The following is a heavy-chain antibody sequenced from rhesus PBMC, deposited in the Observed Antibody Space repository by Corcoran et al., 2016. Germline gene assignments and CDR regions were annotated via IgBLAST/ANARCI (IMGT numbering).Heavy chain of an antibody. V-gene: IGHV1-198*02. J-gene: IGHJ2*01. CDR2: INPLVGIT. Sequence: QVQLVQSGAEVKKPGASVKVSCKASGFTFGSYAISWVRQAPGPGLEWMGVINPLVGITNYAEKCQGRVTITADTSKSTAYMELSSLRSEDTAVYYCARGGEAAAGHWYFDLWGPGTPITISS. CDR3: ARGGEAAAGHWYFDL. D-gene: IGHD6S26*01. CDR1: GFTFGSYA.